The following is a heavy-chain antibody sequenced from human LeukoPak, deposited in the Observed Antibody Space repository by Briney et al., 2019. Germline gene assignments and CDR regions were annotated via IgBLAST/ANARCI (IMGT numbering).Heavy chain of an antibody. CDR2: IYSGGST. CDR3: ISRRDTDYAPTET. J-gene: IGHJ5*02. CDR1: WLIECLYH. Sequence: GGSESLLCTASWLIECLYHAMGLRQAPGKGLEWVSVIYSGGSTYYADSVKGRFTISRDNSKNTLYLQMNSLRAEDTAAYYCISRRDTDYAPTETWGQGTLITVSS. V-gene: IGHV3-53*01. D-gene: IGHD4-17*01.